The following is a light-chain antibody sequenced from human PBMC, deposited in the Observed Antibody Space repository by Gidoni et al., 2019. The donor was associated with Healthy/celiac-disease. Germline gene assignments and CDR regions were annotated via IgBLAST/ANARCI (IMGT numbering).Light chain of an antibody. CDR3: QTWGTVV. CDR2: LNSDGSH. J-gene: IGLJ2*01. CDR1: SGHSSYA. V-gene: IGLV4-69*01. Sequence: QLVLTQSPSASASLEASVKLTCTLSSGHSSYAIAWHQQQPEKGPRYLMKLNSDGSHSKGDGIPDRFSGSSSGAERYLTISSLQSEDEADYYCQTWGTVVFGGGTKLTVL.